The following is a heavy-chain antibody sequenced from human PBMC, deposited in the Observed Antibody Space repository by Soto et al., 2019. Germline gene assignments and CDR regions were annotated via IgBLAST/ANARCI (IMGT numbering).Heavy chain of an antibody. V-gene: IGHV1-2*04. J-gene: IGHJ6*03. D-gene: IGHD5-12*01. CDR3: ARESGGATATLDYYYFYMDV. CDR2: INPNGGVT. Sequence: QVQLVQSGAEVQKPGASVTVSCRSSGDTFNDYYIHWVRQAPGQGLKWMGWINPNGGVTKYAQKFQGWVTMTRDTSIRTVYMQLSRLRSDDTAVYYCARESGGATATLDYYYFYMDVWGTGTTVTVSS. CDR1: GDTFNDYY.